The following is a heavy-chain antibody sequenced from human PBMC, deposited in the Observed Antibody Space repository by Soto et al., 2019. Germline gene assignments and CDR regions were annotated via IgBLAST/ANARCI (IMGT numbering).Heavy chain of an antibody. V-gene: IGHV1-69*12. D-gene: IGHD3-10*01. CDR2: IIPIFGTA. CDR3: ARDRMVRGGYYYYYGMDV. J-gene: IGHJ6*02. Sequence: QVQLVQSGAEVKKPGSSVKVSCKASGGTFSSYAISWVRQAPGQGLERMGGIIPIFGTANYAQKFQGRVTITADESTSTAYMELSSLRSEDTAVYYCARDRMVRGGYYYYYGMDVWGQGTTVTVSS. CDR1: GGTFSSYA.